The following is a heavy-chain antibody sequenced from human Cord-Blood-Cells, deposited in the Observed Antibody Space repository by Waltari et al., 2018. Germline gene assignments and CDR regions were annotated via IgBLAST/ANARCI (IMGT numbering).Heavy chain of an antibody. V-gene: IGHV4-34*01. Sequence: QVQLQKWGAGLLKPSEPLSIHCAVYGGSFRVHHGTGLRHPPGEGLEWIGEIHHSVSTNYNPSLKSRVTISVDTSKNQFSLKLSSVTAADTAVYYCARWSVVPAAIPAFDIWGQGTMVTVSS. J-gene: IGHJ3*02. CDR3: ARWSVVPAAIPAFDI. CDR2: IHHSVST. CDR1: GGSFRVHH. D-gene: IGHD2-2*02.